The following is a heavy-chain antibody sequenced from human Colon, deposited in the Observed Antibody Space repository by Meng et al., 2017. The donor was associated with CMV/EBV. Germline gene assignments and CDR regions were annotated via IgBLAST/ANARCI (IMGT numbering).Heavy chain of an antibody. CDR3: VRESQSGSYIYLQH. Sequence: VRLVQTGAVVTKPGASSKVSCKASGYTFTNYGISWVRQAPGQGLEWMGWISAYTGDTYYAQKFQGRVTMTTDTSTSTAYMELRSLRSDDTAVYYCVRESQSGSYIYLQHWGQGTLVTVSS. CDR1: GYTFTNYG. V-gene: IGHV1-18*01. CDR2: ISAYTGDT. J-gene: IGHJ1*01. D-gene: IGHD1-26*01.